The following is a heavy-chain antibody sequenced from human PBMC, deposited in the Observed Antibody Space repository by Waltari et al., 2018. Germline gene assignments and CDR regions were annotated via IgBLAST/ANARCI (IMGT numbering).Heavy chain of an antibody. V-gene: IGHV4-30-4*08. CDR3: ARQRNNYGDSDS. J-gene: IGHJ5*01. CDR2: IYYSENT. CDR1: GVSISSGYYF. Sequence: QVQLQESGPGLLKPSQTLSLTCTVSGVSISSGYYFLTWIRQPPGKALEWIGCIYYSENTYYNPSLQSRVSISIDTSKNQFSLKLSSVTAADTAVYYCARQRNNYGDSDSWGQGTLVTVSS. D-gene: IGHD4-17*01.